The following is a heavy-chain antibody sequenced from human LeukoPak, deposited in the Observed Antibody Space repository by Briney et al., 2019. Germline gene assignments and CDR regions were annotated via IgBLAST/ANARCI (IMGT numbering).Heavy chain of an antibody. D-gene: IGHD2-2*01. CDR2: INHSGGT. CDR1: GGPFSGYY. V-gene: IGHV4-34*01. Sequence: SETLSLTCAVYGGPFSGYYWSWIRQPPGEGLEWIGEINHSGGTNYNPSLKSRVTISVDTSKNQFFLKLTSMTAADTAVYYCARDKSPTQDSTEEDGFDIWGQGTMITVSS. CDR3: ARDKSPTQDSTEEDGFDI. J-gene: IGHJ3*02.